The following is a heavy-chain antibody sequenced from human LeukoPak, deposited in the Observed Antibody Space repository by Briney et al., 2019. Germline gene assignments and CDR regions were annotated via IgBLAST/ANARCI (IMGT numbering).Heavy chain of an antibody. CDR2: ISYSGST. V-gene: IGHV4-39*01. J-gene: IGHJ3*02. D-gene: IGHD3-22*01. Sequence: SETLSLTCTVSGGSISSSSHSWGWIRQPPGKGLEWIGSISYSGSTYYNPSLKTRVTMSVDTSENQFSLKLSSVTAADTAVYFCARPTFSGYYSGPFDIWGQGTIVTVSS. CDR1: GGSISSSSHS. CDR3: ARPTFSGYYSGPFDI.